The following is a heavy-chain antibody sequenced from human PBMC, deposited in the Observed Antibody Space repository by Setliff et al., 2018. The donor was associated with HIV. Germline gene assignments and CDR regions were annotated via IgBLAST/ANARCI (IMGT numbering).Heavy chain of an antibody. CDR2: ISGNSGTI. CDR1: GFIFSSYT. J-gene: IGHJ4*02. Sequence: PGGSLRLSCVASGFIFSSYTMHWFRQAPGKGLEWISYISGNSGTIYYADSVKGRFTISRDNSKNTLYLQMNSLRVEDTAVYYCTKTMYSSRWSGFDYWGQGTPVTVSS. D-gene: IGHD6-13*01. V-gene: IGHV3-48*01. CDR3: TKTMYSSRWSGFDY.